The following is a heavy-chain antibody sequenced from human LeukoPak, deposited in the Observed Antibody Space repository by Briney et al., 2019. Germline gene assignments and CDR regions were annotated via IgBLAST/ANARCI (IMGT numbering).Heavy chain of an antibody. CDR3: ARGRLLRYFDWLSSPKHFDY. J-gene: IGHJ4*02. Sequence: ASVKVSCKASGYTFTGYYMHWVRQAPGQGLEWMGWINPNSGGTNYAQKFQGRVTMTRDTSISTAYMELRSLRSDDTAVYYCARGRLLRYFDWLSSPKHFDYWGQGTLVTVSS. CDR1: GYTFTGYY. D-gene: IGHD3-9*01. CDR2: INPNSGGT. V-gene: IGHV1-2*02.